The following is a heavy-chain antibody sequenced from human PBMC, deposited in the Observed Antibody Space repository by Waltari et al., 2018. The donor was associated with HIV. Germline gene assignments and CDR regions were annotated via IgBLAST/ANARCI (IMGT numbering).Heavy chain of an antibody. CDR3: ARNSSGKGNRYFYYGLDV. D-gene: IGHD3-22*01. CDR1: GYNFINFD. V-gene: IGHV1-8*02. Sequence: QVHLVQSGPEVKRTGASVKLSCKAYGYNFINFDVNLVRQAAGPGPEWLGWMNPNRRNKSSPYIFEDRDTMTRDISADTAYMEMSGLAPEDTAIYYCARNSSGKGNRYFYYGLDVWGQGTPVTV. CDR2: MNPNRRNK. J-gene: IGHJ6*02.